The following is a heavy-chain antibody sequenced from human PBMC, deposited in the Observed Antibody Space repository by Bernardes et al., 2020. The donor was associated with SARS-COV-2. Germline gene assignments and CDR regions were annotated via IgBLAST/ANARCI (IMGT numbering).Heavy chain of an antibody. CDR2: ISGSAGTT. J-gene: IGHJ4*02. D-gene: IGHD2-15*01. CDR1: GFTFSSYA. Sequence: GGSLRLSCAASGFTFSSYAMSWVRQAPGKGLEWLSSISGSAGTTFYADSVKGRFTISRDNSKNTLYLKMNSLRAEDTAVYFCAKFLAGSSPHRTGAVTYFDSWGPGTLITAAS. V-gene: IGHV3-23*01. CDR3: AKFLAGSSPHRTGAVTYFDS.